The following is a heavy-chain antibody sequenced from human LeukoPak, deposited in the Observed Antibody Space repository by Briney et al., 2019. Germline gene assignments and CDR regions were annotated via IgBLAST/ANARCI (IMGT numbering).Heavy chain of an antibody. D-gene: IGHD6-19*01. Sequence: GGSLRLSCAASGFTFSSYSMNWVRQAPGKGLEWVSSISSSSSYIYYADSVKGRFTISRDNAKNSLYLQMNSLRAEDTAVYYCAREDSSGWYYFDYWGQGTLVSVSS. J-gene: IGHJ4*02. V-gene: IGHV3-21*01. CDR2: ISSSSSYI. CDR3: AREDSSGWYYFDY. CDR1: GFTFSSYS.